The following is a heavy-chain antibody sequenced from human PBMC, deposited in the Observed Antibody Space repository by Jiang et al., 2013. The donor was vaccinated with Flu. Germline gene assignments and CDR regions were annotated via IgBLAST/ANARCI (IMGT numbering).Heavy chain of an antibody. Sequence: SGFSLSTSGMCVSWIRQPPGKVLEWLARIDWDDDKYYSTSLKTRLTISKDTSKNQVVLTMTNMDPVDTATYYCARMRYYYDSSGYYSRSFDYWGQGTLVTVSS. V-gene: IGHV2-70*11. D-gene: IGHD3-22*01. CDR3: ARMRYYYDSSGYYSRSFDY. J-gene: IGHJ4*02. CDR2: IDWDDDK. CDR1: GFSLSTSGMC.